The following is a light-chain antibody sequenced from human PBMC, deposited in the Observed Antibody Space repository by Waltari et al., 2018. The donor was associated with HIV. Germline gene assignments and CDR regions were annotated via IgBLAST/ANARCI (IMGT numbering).Light chain of an antibody. Sequence: DIQMTQSPSSLSASVGDRVTITCQASQDINTFLTWYQHKPGTAPKLLIYDASYLETGVPSRFSGSGSGTDFSLTISSLQPEDTATYYCQQYDNLPPYTF. J-gene: IGKJ2*01. CDR3: QQYDNLPPYT. CDR1: QDINTF. V-gene: IGKV1-33*01. CDR2: DAS.